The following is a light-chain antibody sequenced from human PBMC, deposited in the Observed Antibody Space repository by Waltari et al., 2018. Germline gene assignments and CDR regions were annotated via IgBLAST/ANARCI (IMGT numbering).Light chain of an antibody. CDR1: TSEFVKYNL. Sequence: QSALTQPASVSGTPGQSITLSCTGTTSEFVKYNLVPWYQHQPGKAPKLLICEVIKRPSGVSSRFSGSKSGSTASLTISGLQPEDEADYYCCSYAGLGTYVFGSGTKVTVL. V-gene: IGLV2-23*02. J-gene: IGLJ1*01. CDR3: CSYAGLGTYV. CDR2: EVI.